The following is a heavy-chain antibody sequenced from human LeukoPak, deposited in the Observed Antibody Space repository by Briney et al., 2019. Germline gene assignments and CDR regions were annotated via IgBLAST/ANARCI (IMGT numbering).Heavy chain of an antibody. CDR3: ARLYSGSYFDAFDI. CDR2: INPSGGST. D-gene: IGHD1-26*01. Sequence: GASVKVCCKASGFTSTSYYMHWVGQAPGQGLEWMGIINPSGGSTSYAQKFQGRVTMTRDTSTSTVYMELSSLRSEDTAVYYCARLYSGSYFDAFDIWGQGTMVTVSS. J-gene: IGHJ3*02. V-gene: IGHV1-46*01. CDR1: GFTSTSYY.